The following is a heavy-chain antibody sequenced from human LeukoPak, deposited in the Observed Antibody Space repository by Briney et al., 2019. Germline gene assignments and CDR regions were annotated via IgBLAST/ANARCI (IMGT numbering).Heavy chain of an antibody. Sequence: GGSLRLSCAASGFTFSSYSMNWVRQAPGKGLEWVSYISGSSSTIYDADSVKGRFTISRDNAKNSLCLQMNSLRDEDTAVYHCARGGYEFDYWGQGTLVTVSS. CDR2: ISGSSSTI. V-gene: IGHV3-48*02. CDR3: ARGGYEFDY. D-gene: IGHD5-12*01. CDR1: GFTFSSYS. J-gene: IGHJ4*02.